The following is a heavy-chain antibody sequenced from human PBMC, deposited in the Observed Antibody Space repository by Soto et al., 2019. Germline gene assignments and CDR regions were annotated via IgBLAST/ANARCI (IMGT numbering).Heavy chain of an antibody. J-gene: IGHJ6*03. Sequence: SWSTLVKPTKTLTPTRPLSGVSLSTNGVGVGWIPPPPGKALEWLALIYWDDDKRYSPSLKSRLTITKDTSKNQVVLTMTNMDPVDTATYYCAHTPDYYYYYMDVWGKGTTVTVSS. CDR2: IYWDDDK. V-gene: IGHV2-5*02. CDR3: AHTPDYYYYYMDV. CDR1: GVSLSTNGVG.